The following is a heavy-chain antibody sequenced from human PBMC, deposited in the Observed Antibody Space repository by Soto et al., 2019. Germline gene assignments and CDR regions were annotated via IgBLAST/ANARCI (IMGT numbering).Heavy chain of an antibody. V-gene: IGHV3-30*18. CDR2: ISHDGSNK. D-gene: IGHD2-21*02. CDR1: GFTFSSYG. CDR3: AKVASVTPPY. J-gene: IGHJ4*02. Sequence: QVQLVESGGGVVQPGRSLRLSCAASGFTFSSYGMHWVRQAPGKGLEWVAVISHDGSNKYYADSVKGRFTIPRDNSKNTRYPKTNSLRAQDTAGYYSAKVASVTPPYLGQGTLVTVSA.